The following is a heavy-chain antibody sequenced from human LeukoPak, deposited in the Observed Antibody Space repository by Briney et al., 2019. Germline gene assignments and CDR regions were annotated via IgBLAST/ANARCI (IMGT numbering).Heavy chain of an antibody. CDR1: GFTVSSNY. V-gene: IGHV3-53*05. D-gene: IGHD6-13*01. CDR2: IYSGGST. J-gene: IGHJ4*02. CDR3: ARVRSWHFDY. Sequence: PGGPLRLSCAASGFTVSSNYMSWVRQAPGKGLEWVSVIYSGGSTYYADSVKGRFSISRDNSKNTLYLQMNSLRAEDTAVYYCARVRSWHFDYWGQGTLVTVSS.